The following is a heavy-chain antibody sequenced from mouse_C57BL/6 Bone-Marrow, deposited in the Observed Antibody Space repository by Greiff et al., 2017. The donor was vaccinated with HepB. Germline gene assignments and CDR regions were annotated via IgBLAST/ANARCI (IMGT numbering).Heavy chain of an antibody. V-gene: IGHV5-6*01. Sequence: EVHLVESGGDLVKPGGSLKLSCAASGFTFSSYGMSWVRQTPDKRLEWVATISSGGSYTYYPDSVKGRFTISRDNAKNTLYLQMSSPKSEDTAMYYCARHRLGAWFAYWGQGTLVTVSA. J-gene: IGHJ3*01. CDR2: ISSGGSYT. CDR1: GFTFSSYG. D-gene: IGHD4-1*01. CDR3: ARHRLGAWFAY.